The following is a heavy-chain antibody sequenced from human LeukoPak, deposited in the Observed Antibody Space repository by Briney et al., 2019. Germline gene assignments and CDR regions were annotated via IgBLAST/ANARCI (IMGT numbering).Heavy chain of an antibody. Sequence: ASVKVSCKASGYTFTGYGISWVRQAPGQGLEWMGWISAYNGNTNYAQKLQGRVTMTTDTSTSTAYMELRSLRSDDTAVYYCAREAYGSGTYYYMDVWGKGTTVTVSS. D-gene: IGHD3-10*01. V-gene: IGHV1-18*01. J-gene: IGHJ6*03. CDR2: ISAYNGNT. CDR1: GYTFTGYG. CDR3: AREAYGSGTYYYMDV.